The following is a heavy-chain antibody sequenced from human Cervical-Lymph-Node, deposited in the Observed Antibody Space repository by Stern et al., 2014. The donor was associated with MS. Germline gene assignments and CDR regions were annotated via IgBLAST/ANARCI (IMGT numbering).Heavy chain of an antibody. Sequence: QVQLVQSGAEVKKPGASVKVSCKASGYTFTSYYMHWVRQAPGQGPEWMGIINPSGGTTNHAQKFQGRVTMTRDTSTSTVYMELSSLRSEDTAVYYCAREKRDCSGGSCYSRDDYWGQGTLVTVSS. J-gene: IGHJ4*02. V-gene: IGHV1-46*03. CDR1: GYTFTSYY. D-gene: IGHD2-15*01. CDR2: INPSGGTT. CDR3: AREKRDCSGGSCYSRDDY.